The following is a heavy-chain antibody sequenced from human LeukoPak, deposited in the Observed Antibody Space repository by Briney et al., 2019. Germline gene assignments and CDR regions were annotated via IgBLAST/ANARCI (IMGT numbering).Heavy chain of an antibody. CDR1: GFTFSNYW. J-gene: IGHJ4*02. Sequence: GGSLRLSCAASGFTFSNYWMSWVRQAPGKGLEWVANINQDGSEKYYVYSVKGRFTISRDNAKNSLYLQMNSLRAEDTAVYYCARDSSQWLDYWGQGTLVTVSS. CDR2: INQDGSEK. D-gene: IGHD6-19*01. V-gene: IGHV3-7*03. CDR3: ARDSSQWLDY.